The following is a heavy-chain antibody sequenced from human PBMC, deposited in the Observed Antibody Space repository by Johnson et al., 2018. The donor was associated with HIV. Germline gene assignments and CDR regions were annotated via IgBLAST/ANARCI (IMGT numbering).Heavy chain of an antibody. J-gene: IGHJ3*02. D-gene: IGHD6-13*01. CDR3: ARGIAARVAFDI. V-gene: IGHV3-30*03. CDR1: GFTFSSYG. CDR2: ISYAGSNK. Sequence: QVQLVESGGGVVQPGRSLRLSCAASGFTFSSYGMHWVRQAPGKGLEWVAVISYAGSNKYYADSVKGRFTISRDNAKNSLYLQMNSLRAEDTAVYYCARGIAARVAFDIWGQGTMVTVSS.